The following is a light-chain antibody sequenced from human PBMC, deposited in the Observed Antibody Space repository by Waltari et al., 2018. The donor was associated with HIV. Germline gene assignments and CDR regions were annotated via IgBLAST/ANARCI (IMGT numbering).Light chain of an antibody. Sequence: QSALTQPASVSGSPGQSITISCTGTSSDVGGYNYVSWYQQHPGKAPKRMIYEVSNRPSGISNRFSCSKSGNTASLTISGLQADDEADYYCSSYSRTSTVRVFGGGTKVTVL. V-gene: IGLV2-14*01. J-gene: IGLJ3*02. CDR3: SSYSRTSTVRV. CDR1: SSDVGGYNY. CDR2: EVS.